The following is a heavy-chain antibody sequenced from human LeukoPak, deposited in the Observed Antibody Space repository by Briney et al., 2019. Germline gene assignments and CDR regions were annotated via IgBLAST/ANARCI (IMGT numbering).Heavy chain of an antibody. CDR3: ARMSERFRPKIDY. D-gene: IGHD1-26*01. CDR2: IYYSGST. J-gene: IGHJ4*02. Sequence: SETLSLTCTVSGHSISSYYWSWIRQPPGKGLEWIGFIYYSGSTNYNPSLKSRVTISVDTSKNQFSLKLSSVTAADTAVYYCARMSERFRPKIDYWGQGTLVTVSS. CDR1: GHSISSYY. V-gene: IGHV4-59*01.